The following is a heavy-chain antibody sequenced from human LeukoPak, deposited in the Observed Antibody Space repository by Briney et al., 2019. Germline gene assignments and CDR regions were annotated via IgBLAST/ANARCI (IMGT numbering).Heavy chain of an antibody. V-gene: IGHV3-33*01. Sequence: GGSLRLSCAASGFTFSSYGMHWVRQAPGKGLEWVAVIWYDGSNKYYADSVKGLFTISRDNSKNTLYLQMNSLRAEDTAVYYCARTSSGWYYFDYWGQGTLVTVSS. CDR2: IWYDGSNK. D-gene: IGHD6-19*01. CDR3: ARTSSGWYYFDY. CDR1: GFTFSSYG. J-gene: IGHJ4*02.